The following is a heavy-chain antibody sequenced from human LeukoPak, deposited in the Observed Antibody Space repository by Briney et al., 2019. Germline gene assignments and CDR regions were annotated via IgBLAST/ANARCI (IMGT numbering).Heavy chain of an antibody. CDR3: ARVSPTSGNFGY. J-gene: IGHJ4*02. V-gene: IGHV3-74*01. CDR1: GFTFSSYW. D-gene: IGHD3-3*01. CDR2: INSDGSST. Sequence: GGSLRLSCAASGFTFSSYWMHWVRQAPGKGLVWVSRINSDGSSTSYADSVKGRFTISRDNAKNTLYLQMNSLRAEDTAVYYCARVSPTSGNFGYWGQGTLVTVSS.